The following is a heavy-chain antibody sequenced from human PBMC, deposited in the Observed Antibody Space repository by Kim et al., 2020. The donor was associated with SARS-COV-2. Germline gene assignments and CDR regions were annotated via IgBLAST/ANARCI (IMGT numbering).Heavy chain of an antibody. CDR1: GFTFSSYS. CDR3: ASYCTNGVCYRPDY. V-gene: IGHV3-21*01. J-gene: IGHJ4*02. Sequence: GGSLRLSCAASGFTFSSYSMNWVRQAPGKGLEWVSSISSSSSYIYYADSVKGRFTISRDNAKNSLYLQMNSLRAEDTAVYYCASYCTNGVCYRPDYWGQGTLVTVSS. CDR2: ISSSSSYI. D-gene: IGHD2-8*01.